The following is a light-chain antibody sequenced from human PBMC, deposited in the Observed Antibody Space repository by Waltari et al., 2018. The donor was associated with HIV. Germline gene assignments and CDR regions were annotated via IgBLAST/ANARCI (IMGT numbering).Light chain of an antibody. CDR1: ALPKQY. J-gene: IGLJ2*01. V-gene: IGLV3-25*03. CDR3: QSADSSGIYEI. Sequence: SYELTQPPSMSVSPGQTARITCSGDALPKQYAYWYQQKPGQAPVLIIYKDTERPSGIPERFSGSNSGTIATLTISGVQAEDEAAYYCQSADSSGIYEIFGGWTKVIVL. CDR2: KDT.